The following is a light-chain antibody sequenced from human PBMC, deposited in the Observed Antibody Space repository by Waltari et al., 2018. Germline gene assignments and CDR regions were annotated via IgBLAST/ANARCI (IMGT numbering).Light chain of an antibody. Sequence: DIVMTQSPLSLPVTPGEPASISCRSSQSLLPSNGDNYLDWYLQKPGQSPQLLIYLGSNRASGVPDRFRGSGSGTDFTLKISRVEAEDVGVYYCMQALQTPWTFGQGTKVEIK. J-gene: IGKJ1*01. CDR1: QSLLPSNGDNY. CDR2: LGS. V-gene: IGKV2-28*01. CDR3: MQALQTPWT.